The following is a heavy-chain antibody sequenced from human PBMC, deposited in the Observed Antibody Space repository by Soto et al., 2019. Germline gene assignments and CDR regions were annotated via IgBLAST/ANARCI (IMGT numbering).Heavy chain of an antibody. Sequence: GGSLRLSCAGSGFSFRNAWMSWVRQAPGKGPEWIGRIKSESVGGTTDYAAPVKGGFTVSRDDSKNTVYLHMSSLKIEDTAVYYCLGDWLHPWGQGTLVTVSS. CDR3: LGDWLHP. D-gene: IGHD7-27*01. CDR2: IKSESVGGTT. CDR1: GFSFRNAW. J-gene: IGHJ5*02. V-gene: IGHV3-15*05.